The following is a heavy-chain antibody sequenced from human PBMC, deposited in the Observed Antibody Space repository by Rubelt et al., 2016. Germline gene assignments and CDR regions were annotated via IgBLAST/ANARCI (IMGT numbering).Heavy chain of an antibody. CDR3: ARKIGYSGSPRYDY. J-gene: IGHJ4*02. V-gene: IGHV4-59*08. CDR1: GCSISCYY. Sequence: QVQLQESGPGLVKPSETLSLTCTVSGCSISCYYWCWIRQPPGKGLGGIGYVYFMGGTDHNPSPKSRAPLSVDTSKTKLPRRLGSVTAAEPAVYYCARKIGYSGSPRYDYWGQGTLVTVSS. CDR2: VYFMGGT. D-gene: IGHD5-12*01.